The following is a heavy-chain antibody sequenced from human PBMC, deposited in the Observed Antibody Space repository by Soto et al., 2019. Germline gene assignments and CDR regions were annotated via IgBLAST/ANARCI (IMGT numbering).Heavy chain of an antibody. J-gene: IGHJ5*02. D-gene: IGHD2-21*01. CDR1: GLSITDSEMG. Sequence: QVTLKESGPVLVKPTETLTLRCTVSGLSITDSEMGVSWIRQPPGQPLEWLAHIYSSGEKSSRTFRNSRLVFSKVSNNSKVVLTMTHVDPAQSATYYCARSHLTVVFRHWCASCGQASPVTVYS. V-gene: IGHV2-26*01. CDR2: IYSSGEK. CDR3: ARSHLTVVFRHWCAS.